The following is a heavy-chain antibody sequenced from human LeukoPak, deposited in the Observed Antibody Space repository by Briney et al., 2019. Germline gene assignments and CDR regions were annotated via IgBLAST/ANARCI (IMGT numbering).Heavy chain of an antibody. CDR2: ISAYNGNT. CDR3: AREPLNFVVVTNDAFDI. V-gene: IGHV1-18*01. Sequence: ASVTVSCKASGYTFTSYDINWVRQATGQGLEWMGWISAYNGNTNYAQKLQGRVTMTTDTSTSTGYMELRSLTSDDTAVYYCAREPLNFVVVTNDAFDIWGQGTLVTVSS. CDR1: GYTFTSYD. J-gene: IGHJ3*02. D-gene: IGHD2-21*02.